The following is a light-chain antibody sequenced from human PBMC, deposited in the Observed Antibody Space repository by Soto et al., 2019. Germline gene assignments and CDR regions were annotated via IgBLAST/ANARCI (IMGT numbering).Light chain of an antibody. V-gene: IGLV4-69*01. CDR3: QTWDAGILV. CDR1: SGHNNYA. Sequence: QPVLTQSPSASASLGASVKLTCTLSSGHNNYAIAWHQQQPEKGPRYLMRLNSDGSHNKGDGIPDRFSGSSSGAERYLIISSLHSEDEADYYCQTWDAGILVFGTGTKPTVL. CDR2: LNSDGSH. J-gene: IGLJ1*01.